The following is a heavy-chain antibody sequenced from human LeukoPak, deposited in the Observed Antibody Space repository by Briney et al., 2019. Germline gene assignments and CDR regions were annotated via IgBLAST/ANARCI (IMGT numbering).Heavy chain of an antibody. J-gene: IGHJ5*02. V-gene: IGHV4-30-2*01. Sequence: PSQTLSLTCTVSGGSISSGGYYWSWIRQPPGKGLEWIGYIHHSGSTYYNPSLKSRVTISVDRSKNQFSLKLSSVTAADTAVYYCARVPDSSSYWFDLWGQGTLVTVSS. D-gene: IGHD6-6*01. CDR2: IHHSGST. CDR1: GGSISSGGYY. CDR3: ARVPDSSSYWFDL.